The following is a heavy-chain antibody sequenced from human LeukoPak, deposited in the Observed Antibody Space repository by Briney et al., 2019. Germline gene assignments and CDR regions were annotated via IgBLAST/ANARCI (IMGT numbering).Heavy chain of an antibody. Sequence: GASVKVSCKASGYTLSEYGISWVRQAPGQGLEWVGWITTYNGEKIYSQKFQGRVTMTTDTSSGTYYMELRNLRSDDTAIYYCARDCSNGVCYPRDYWGQGTLVIVSP. CDR1: GYTLSEYG. D-gene: IGHD2-8*01. V-gene: IGHV1-18*01. J-gene: IGHJ4*02. CDR2: ITTYNGEK. CDR3: ARDCSNGVCYPRDY.